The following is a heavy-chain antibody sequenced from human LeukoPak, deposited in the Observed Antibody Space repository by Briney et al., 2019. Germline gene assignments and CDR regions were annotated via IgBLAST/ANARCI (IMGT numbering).Heavy chain of an antibody. J-gene: IGHJ4*02. V-gene: IGHV3-48*02. CDR1: GFSFSSYS. D-gene: IGHD2-21*02. CDR3: ARETCPLGGDDCYLRY. Sequence: GGSLRLSCAASGFSFSSYSMNWVRQAPGKGLEWVSYMSSNNNSTIYYADSVKGRFTISRDNAKNSLYLQMNSLRDEDTAVFYCARETCPLGGDDCYLRYWGQGTLLTVSS. CDR2: MSSNNNSTI.